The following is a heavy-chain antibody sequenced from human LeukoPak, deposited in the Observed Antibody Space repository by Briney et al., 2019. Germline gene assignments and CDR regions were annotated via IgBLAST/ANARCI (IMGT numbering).Heavy chain of an antibody. CDR3: ARGSPVAGAVDY. J-gene: IGHJ4*02. D-gene: IGHD6-19*01. CDR2: VYYSGST. Sequence: SATLSLTCTVSGGSIGSNSYYWGWIRQPPGKGLEWIGTVYYSGSTYYNPSPKSRVTISVDTSKNQFSLKLSSVTAADTAVYYCARGSPVAGAVDYWGQGTLVTVSS. CDR1: GGSIGSNSYY. V-gene: IGHV4-39*07.